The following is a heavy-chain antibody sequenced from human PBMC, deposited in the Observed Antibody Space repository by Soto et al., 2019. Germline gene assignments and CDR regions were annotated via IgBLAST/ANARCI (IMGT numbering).Heavy chain of an antibody. CDR3: AHRRRFCRGNSCYSTWFDP. J-gene: IGHJ5*02. CDR1: GFSLSTSGVG. Sequence: PTLVNPTQTLTLTCTFSGFSLSTSGVGVGWIRQPPGKALEWLTLIYWDDDKRYSPSLKSRLTITKDTSKNQVVLTMTNMDPVDTATYYCAHRRRFCRGNSCYSTWFDPWGQGTLVTVSS. CDR2: IYWDDDK. V-gene: IGHV2-5*02. D-gene: IGHD2-15*01.